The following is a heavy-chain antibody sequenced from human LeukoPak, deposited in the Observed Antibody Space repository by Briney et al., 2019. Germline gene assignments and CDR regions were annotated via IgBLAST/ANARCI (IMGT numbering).Heavy chain of an antibody. CDR1: GFTFSSYA. CDR2: ISYDGSNK. D-gene: IGHD3-10*01. V-gene: IGHV3-30*04. J-gene: IGHJ6*04. CDR3: GKEGRGLPSPGGAPGLYYYYGRDF. Sequence: PGRSLRLSCAASGFTFSSYAMHWVRQAPGKGLEWVAVISYDGSNKYYADSVKGRFTISRDNSKNTLYLQMNSLRAEDTAVYYCGKEGRGLPSPGGAPGLYYYYGRDFGGKGPTVTVSS.